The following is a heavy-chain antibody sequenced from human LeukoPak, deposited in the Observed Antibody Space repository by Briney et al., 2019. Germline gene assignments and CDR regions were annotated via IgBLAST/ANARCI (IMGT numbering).Heavy chain of an antibody. J-gene: IGHJ4*02. CDR1: GFTFSTYS. CDR3: ARSHLNDY. Sequence: TGGSLRLSCAASGFTFSTYSMNWVRQAPGKGLVWVSAITSSSSNIYYADSVKGRFTISRDNAKNSLYLQMNSLRAEDTAVYYCARSHLNDYWGQGTLVTVSS. D-gene: IGHD3-3*02. V-gene: IGHV3-21*01. CDR2: ITSSSSNI.